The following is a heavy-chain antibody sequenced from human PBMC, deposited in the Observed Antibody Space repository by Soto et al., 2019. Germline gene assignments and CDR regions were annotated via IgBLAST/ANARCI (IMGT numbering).Heavy chain of an antibody. J-gene: IGHJ4*02. CDR3: SRGDY. Sequence: QVQLQESGPRLVRPSQTLSLTCTVSGESSDTAGYYWTWIRQRPGRGLEWLGFIYHSGATYYSSSMKSRLSISIDRSQNQFSLKVTSVTAADTAVYFCSRGDYWGQGMLVTVSS. CDR1: GESSDTAGYY. V-gene: IGHV4-31*03. CDR2: IYHSGAT.